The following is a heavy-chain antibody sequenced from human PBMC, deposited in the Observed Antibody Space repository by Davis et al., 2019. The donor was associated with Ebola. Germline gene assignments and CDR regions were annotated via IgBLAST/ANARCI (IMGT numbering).Heavy chain of an antibody. CDR3: AGNYDILTGTPFDY. V-gene: IGHV3-23*01. CDR1: GFTFSSYW. J-gene: IGHJ4*02. D-gene: IGHD3-9*01. CDR2: ISGSGGST. Sequence: GASLKISCAASGFTFSSYWMHWVRQAPGKGLEWVSVISGSGGSTYYADSVKGRFTISRDNSKNTLYLQMNSLRAEDTAVYYCAGNYDILTGTPFDYWGQGTLVTVSS.